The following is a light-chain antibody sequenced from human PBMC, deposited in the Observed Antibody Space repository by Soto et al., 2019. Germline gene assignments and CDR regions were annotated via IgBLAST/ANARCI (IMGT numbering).Light chain of an antibody. CDR1: SSDVGGYNF. CDR2: DVN. CDR3: SSYTTSNTLV. J-gene: IGLJ3*02. Sequence: QSALTQPASVSGSPGQSITISCTGTSSDVGGYNFVSWYQQQPGKAPKLMIYDVNNRPSGVSNRFSGSKSGNTASLTISGLQAEGEADYYCSSYTTSNTLVFGGGTKVTVL. V-gene: IGLV2-14*01.